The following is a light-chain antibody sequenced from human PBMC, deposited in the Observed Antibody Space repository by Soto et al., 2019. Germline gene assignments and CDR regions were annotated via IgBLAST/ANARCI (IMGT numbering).Light chain of an antibody. J-gene: IGKJ1*01. CDR2: AAS. V-gene: IGKV1-39*01. CDR1: QNIRNY. Sequence: DIQMTQSPSSLSASVGDRVTTTCRASQNIRNYLNWYQQKPGKAPELLIYAASSLQVGVPSRFSGSGSGTDFTLTISSLHPEDFATYYCQQNYNTRAFGQGTRVEIK. CDR3: QQNYNTRA.